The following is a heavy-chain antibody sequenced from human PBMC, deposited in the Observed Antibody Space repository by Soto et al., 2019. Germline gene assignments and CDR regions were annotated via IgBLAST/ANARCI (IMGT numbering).Heavy chain of an antibody. CDR3: ARGRKLARFDY. Sequence: SETLSLTCTVSGGSFSSDRYSWSWSRQPPGKGLEWIGEINHSGSTNYNPSLKSRVTISVDTSKNQFSLKLSSVTAAEKAVYYCARGRKLARFDYWGQGTLVTVSS. CDR2: INHSGST. CDR1: GGSFSSDRYS. V-gene: IGHV4-34*01. D-gene: IGHD6-6*01. J-gene: IGHJ4*02.